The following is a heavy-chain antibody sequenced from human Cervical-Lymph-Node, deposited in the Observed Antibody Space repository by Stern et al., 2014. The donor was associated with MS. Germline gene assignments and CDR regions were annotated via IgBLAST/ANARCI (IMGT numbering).Heavy chain of an antibody. CDR3: ARGRMYHFDS. V-gene: IGHV4-59*01. Sequence: QLQLQESGPGLVKPSETLSLTCTVSGGSITSYYCSWIRKSPGQGLEWIGYIHHSGSTAYNPSLKSRVTISVDSSKNQFSLRLSSATAADTAVYYCARGRMYHFDSWGQGTLVTVSS. CDR2: IHHSGST. J-gene: IGHJ4*02. CDR1: GGSITSYY. D-gene: IGHD2-8*01.